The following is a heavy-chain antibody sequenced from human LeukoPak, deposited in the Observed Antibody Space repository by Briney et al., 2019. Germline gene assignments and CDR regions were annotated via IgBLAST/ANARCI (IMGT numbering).Heavy chain of an antibody. CDR3: ARTYYGDNWFDP. CDR1: GGSIGSYY. D-gene: IGHD3-10*01. V-gene: IGHV4-59*08. CDR2: IYYSGST. Sequence: SETLSLTCTVSGGSIGSYYWSWIRQPPGKGLEWIGYIYYSGSTNYNPSLKSRVTISVDTSKNQFSLKLSSVTAADTAVYYCARTYYGDNWFDPWGQGTLVTVSS. J-gene: IGHJ5*02.